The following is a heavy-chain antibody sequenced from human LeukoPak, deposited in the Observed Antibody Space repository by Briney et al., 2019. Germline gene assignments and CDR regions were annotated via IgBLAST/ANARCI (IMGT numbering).Heavy chain of an antibody. V-gene: IGHV1-8*03. CDR2: MNPNSGNT. CDR3: ARIVSFEVVTSPRAFDI. D-gene: IGHD3-3*01. J-gene: IGHJ3*02. CDR1: GYTFTSYD. Sequence: ASVKVSCKASGYTFTSYDINWVRQATGQGLEWMGWMNPNSGNTGYAQKFQGRVTITRNTSISTAYMELSSLRSEDTAVYYCARIVSFEVVTSPRAFDIWGQGTVVTVSS.